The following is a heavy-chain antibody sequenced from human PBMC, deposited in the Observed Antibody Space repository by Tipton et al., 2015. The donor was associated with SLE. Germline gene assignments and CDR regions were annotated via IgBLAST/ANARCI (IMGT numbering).Heavy chain of an antibody. CDR3: ARETLAGKAGY. CDR2: IYYSGST. Sequence: TLSLTCTVSGGSISSYYWSWIRQPPGKGLEWIGYIYYSGSTNYNPSLKSRVTISVDTSKNQFSLKLSSVTAADTAVYYCARETLAGKAGYWGQGTLVTVSS. V-gene: IGHV4-59*01. J-gene: IGHJ4*02. D-gene: IGHD6-19*01. CDR1: GGSISSYY.